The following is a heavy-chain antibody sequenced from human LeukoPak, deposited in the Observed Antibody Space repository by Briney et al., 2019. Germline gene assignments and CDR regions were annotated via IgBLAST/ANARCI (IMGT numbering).Heavy chain of an antibody. CDR1: GFTFSTYW. J-gene: IGHJ4*02. D-gene: IGHD6-13*01. CDR3: AKPSRSSSNEY. Sequence: GGSLRLSCAASGFTFSTYWMTWARQAPGKGLEWVSTIKPDGSEEYYVDSVKGRFTISRDNAKNSLYLQMNSLRAEDTAVYYCAKPSRSSSNEYWGQGTLVTVSS. CDR2: IKPDGSEE. V-gene: IGHV3-7*05.